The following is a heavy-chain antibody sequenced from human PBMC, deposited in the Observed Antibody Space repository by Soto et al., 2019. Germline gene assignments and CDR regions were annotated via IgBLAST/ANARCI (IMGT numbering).Heavy chain of an antibody. CDR3: ARDRATGVGVTRGYFDN. CDR1: GGTFSSYG. D-gene: IGHD1-26*01. V-gene: IGHV1-69*18. J-gene: IGHJ4*02. CDR2: IIPMFGTT. Sequence: QVQLVQSGAEVKKPGSSVKVSCKASGGTFSSYGFTWVRQAPGQGLEWMGRIIPMFGTTNYAQKFQGRVTITADESTNTAYMDLSSLRPEDTAVYYCARDRATGVGVTRGYFDNWGQGTLVTVSS.